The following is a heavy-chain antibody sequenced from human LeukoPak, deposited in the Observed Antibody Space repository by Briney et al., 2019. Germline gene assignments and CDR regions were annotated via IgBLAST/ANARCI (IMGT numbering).Heavy chain of an antibody. CDR2: ISAYNGNT. Sequence: GASVKVSCKASGYTFTRYGISWVRQAPGQGLEWMGWISAYNGNTNYIQKFQGRVTMTTDTSTSTAYMELRSLKSDDTAVYYCARDPVAGTGAYFDYWGQGTLVTVSS. J-gene: IGHJ4*02. V-gene: IGHV1-18*01. D-gene: IGHD6-19*01. CDR3: ARDPVAGTGAYFDY. CDR1: GYTFTRYG.